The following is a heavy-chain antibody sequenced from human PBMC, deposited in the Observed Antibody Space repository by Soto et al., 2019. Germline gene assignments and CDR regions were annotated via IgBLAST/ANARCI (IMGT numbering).Heavy chain of an antibody. CDR3: GRVVEGATRHTDFDS. CDR1: GVSMHNSHSF. D-gene: IGHD2-21*01. Sequence: SETLSLTCTVSGVSMHNSHSFWGWIRQPPGKGLEFIGNVYYSGGAHYNPSLKSRVAISVDTANNPVSLKMSSVTAADTAVYYCGRVVEGATRHTDFDSWGQGTLVTVSS. J-gene: IGHJ5*01. CDR2: VYYSGGA. V-gene: IGHV4-39*01.